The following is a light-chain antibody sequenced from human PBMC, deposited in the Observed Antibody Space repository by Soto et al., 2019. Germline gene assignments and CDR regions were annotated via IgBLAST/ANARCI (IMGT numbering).Light chain of an antibody. CDR2: GAS. V-gene: IGKV3-15*01. Sequence: EIVMTQSPATLSVSPGERATLSCRASQSVSSNLAWYQQKPGQAPRLLIYGASTRATGIPARFSGSGSGTEFPLTISSLQSEDFAVYYCQQYNTWPSWTFGQGTKVEIK. CDR1: QSVSSN. J-gene: IGKJ1*01. CDR3: QQYNTWPSWT.